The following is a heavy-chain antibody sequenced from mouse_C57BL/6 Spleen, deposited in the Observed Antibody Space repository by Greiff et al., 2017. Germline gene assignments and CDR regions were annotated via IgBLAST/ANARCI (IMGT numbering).Heavy chain of an antibody. CDR2: INYDGSST. V-gene: IGHV5-16*01. CDR3: ARHYYGSSNYFDY. CDR1: GFTFSDYY. J-gene: IGHJ2*01. Sequence: DVKLVESEGGLVQPGSSMKLSCTASGFTFSDYYMAWVRQVPEKGLEWVANINYDGSSTYYLDSLKSRFIISRDNAKNILYLQMSSLKSEDTATYYCARHYYGSSNYFDYWGQGTTLTVSS. D-gene: IGHD1-1*01.